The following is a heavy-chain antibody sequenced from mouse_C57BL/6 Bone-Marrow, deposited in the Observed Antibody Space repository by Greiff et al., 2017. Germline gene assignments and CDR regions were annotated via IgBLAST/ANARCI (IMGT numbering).Heavy chain of an antibody. D-gene: IGHD2-13*01. J-gene: IGHJ1*03. V-gene: IGHV1-82*01. CDR2: IYPGDGDT. Sequence: VKLMESGPELVKPGASVKISCKASGYAFSSSWMNWVKQRPGKGLEWIGRIYPGDGDTNYNGKFKGKATLTADKSSSTAYMQLSSLTSEDSAVYFCARLDYFWYFDVWGTGTTVTVSS. CDR3: ARLDYFWYFDV. CDR1: GYAFSSSW.